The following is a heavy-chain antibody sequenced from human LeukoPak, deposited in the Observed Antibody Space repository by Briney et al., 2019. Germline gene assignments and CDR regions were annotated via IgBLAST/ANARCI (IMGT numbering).Heavy chain of an antibody. CDR2: IYSGGST. CDR1: GFTVSSNY. D-gene: IGHD3-9*01. V-gene: IGHV3-53*01. Sequence: GGSLRLSCAASGFTVSSNYMSWVRQAPGKGLEWVSVIYSGGSTYYADSVKGRFTISRDNSKNTLYLQMNSLRAEDTAVYYCARQRGDILTGYYMPRGFDYWGQGTLVTVSS. J-gene: IGHJ4*02. CDR3: ARQRGDILTGYYMPRGFDY.